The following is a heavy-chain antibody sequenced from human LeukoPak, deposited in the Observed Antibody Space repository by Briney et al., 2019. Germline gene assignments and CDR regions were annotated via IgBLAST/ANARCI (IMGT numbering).Heavy chain of an antibody. CDR2: ISAYNGNT. J-gene: IGHJ5*02. Sequence: ASVKVSCKTSGYSFTTHHISWVRQAPGQGLEWMGWISAYNGNTNYAQKLQGRVTSTTDTSTTAAYMELRSLRSDDTAVYYCARHGGLGYCSSTSCYENWFDPWGQGTLVTVSS. V-gene: IGHV1-18*01. CDR1: GYSFTTHH. CDR3: ARHGGLGYCSSTSCYENWFDP. D-gene: IGHD2-2*01.